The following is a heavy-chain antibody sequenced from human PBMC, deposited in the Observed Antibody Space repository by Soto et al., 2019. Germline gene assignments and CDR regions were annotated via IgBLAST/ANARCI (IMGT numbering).Heavy chain of an antibody. CDR2: INHSGST. CDR1: GGSLSSHY. CDR3: ARDKITGLFDY. D-gene: IGHD2-8*02. V-gene: IGHV4-34*01. J-gene: IGHJ4*02. Sequence: SETLSLTCIVSGGSLSSHYWSWVRQPPGTGLEWIGEINHSGSTNYNPSLKSRVTISVDTSKNQFSLKLTSVTAADTAVYYCARDKITGLFDYWGQGTLVTVSS.